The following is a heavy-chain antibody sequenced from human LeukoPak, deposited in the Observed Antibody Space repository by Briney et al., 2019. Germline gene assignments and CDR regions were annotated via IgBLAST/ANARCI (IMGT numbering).Heavy chain of an antibody. Sequence: ASVKVSCKASGYTFTGYYMHWVRQAPGQGLEWMGWINPNSGGTNYAQKFQGRVTMTRDTSISTAYMELSRLRSDDTAGYYCAREGGSYFVGGGYWGQGTLVTVSS. J-gene: IGHJ4*02. CDR1: GYTFTGYY. V-gene: IGHV1-2*02. CDR2: INPNSGGT. CDR3: AREGGSYFVGGGY. D-gene: IGHD1-26*01.